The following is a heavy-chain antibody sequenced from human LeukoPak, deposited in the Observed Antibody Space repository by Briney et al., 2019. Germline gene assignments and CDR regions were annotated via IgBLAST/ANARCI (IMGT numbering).Heavy chain of an antibody. CDR2: INSDESVT. CDR3: VRSRFTTSSFDY. CDR1: GFTFSSSW. D-gene: IGHD2-2*01. J-gene: IGHJ4*02. Sequence: GGSLRLSCAASGFTFSSSWMQWVRQAPGQGLVWVSRINSDESVTTYTNSVKGRFTISRDNAKNTLYLQMNSLRAEDTAMYYCVRSRFTTSSFDYWGQGTLVTVSA. V-gene: IGHV3-74*03.